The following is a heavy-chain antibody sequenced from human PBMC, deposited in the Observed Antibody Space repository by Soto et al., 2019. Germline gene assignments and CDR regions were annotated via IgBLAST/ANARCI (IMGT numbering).Heavy chain of an antibody. Sequence: GGSLRLSCAASGFTFSSYWMHWVRQAPGKGLVWVSRINSDGSSTSYADSVKGRFTISRDNAKNTLYLQMNSLRAEDTAVYYCARDYGSSSERQNYYYYYMDVWGKGTTVTVSS. CDR2: INSDGSST. V-gene: IGHV3-74*01. CDR3: ARDYGSSSERQNYYYYYMDV. J-gene: IGHJ6*03. D-gene: IGHD6-6*01. CDR1: GFTFSSYW.